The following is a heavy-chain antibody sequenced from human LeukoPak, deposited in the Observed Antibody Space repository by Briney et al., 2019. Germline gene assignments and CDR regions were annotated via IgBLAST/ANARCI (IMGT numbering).Heavy chain of an antibody. D-gene: IGHD2-2*01. J-gene: IGHJ3*02. V-gene: IGHV3-21*01. CDR3: ARPHLGYCSSTSCYAFDI. Sequence: GGSLRLSCAASGFTFSSYSMNWVRQAPGKGLEWVSSISSSSSYIYYADSVKGRFTISRDNAKNSLYLQMNSLRAEDTAVYYCARPHLGYCSSTSCYAFDIWGKGTMVTVST. CDR2: ISSSSSYI. CDR1: GFTFSSYS.